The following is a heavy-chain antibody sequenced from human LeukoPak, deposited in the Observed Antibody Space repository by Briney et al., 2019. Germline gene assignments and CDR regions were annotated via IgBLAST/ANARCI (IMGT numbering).Heavy chain of an antibody. CDR3: ATSPAYSTMIKYYFDY. D-gene: IGHD6-13*01. J-gene: IGHJ4*02. V-gene: IGHV4-61*02. Sequence: SQTLSLTCTVSGGSISSGSYYWSWIRQPAGKGVEWIGRIYTSGSTNYNPSLKSRVTISVDTSKNQFSLKLSSVTAADTAVYYCATSPAYSTMIKYYFDYWGQGTLVTVSS. CDR2: IYTSGST. CDR1: GGSISSGSYY.